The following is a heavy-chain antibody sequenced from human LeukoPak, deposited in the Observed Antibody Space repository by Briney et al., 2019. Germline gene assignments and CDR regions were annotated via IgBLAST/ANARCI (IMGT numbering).Heavy chain of an antibody. CDR2: FHYSGSN. J-gene: IGHJ4*02. V-gene: IGHV4-39*01. Sequence: PSETLSLTCTVSSDSISSTYYYWGWIRQSPDKGLEWIGTFHYSGSNYYNPSLKSRITLSVDTSKNQFSLSLISVTVADTAVYFCAGQATFGYAYAYYFDLWGQGTLVTVSS. CDR3: AGQATFGYAYAYYFDL. CDR1: SDSISSTYYY. D-gene: IGHD3-16*01.